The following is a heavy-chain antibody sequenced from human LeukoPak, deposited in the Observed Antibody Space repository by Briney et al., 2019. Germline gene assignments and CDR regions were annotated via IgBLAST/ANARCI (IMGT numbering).Heavy chain of an antibody. CDR3: AKDSPPDY. V-gene: IGHV3-23*01. J-gene: IGHJ4*02. CDR2: ISNSGDST. CDR1: GFSFSSHA. Sequence: GGSLRLSCAASGFSFSSHAMSWVRQAPGKGLEWVSAISNSGDSTYYADSVKGRFTISRDNSKNTLYLQMKSLRAEDTAVYYCAKDSPPDYWGQGTRVTVSS.